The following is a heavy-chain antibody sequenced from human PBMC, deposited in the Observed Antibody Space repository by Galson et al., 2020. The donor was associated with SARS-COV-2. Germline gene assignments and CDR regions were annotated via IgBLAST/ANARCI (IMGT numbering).Heavy chain of an antibody. CDR2: IYWDDDK. CDR1: GFSLSTSGVG. Sequence: SGPTLVKPTQTLTLTCTFSGFSLSTSGVGVGWIRQPPGKALEWLALIYWDDDKRYSPSLKSRLTVTKGTSRDQVVLLMTNLDPADTATYLCAHRRDWNYYFDFWGQGIPVTVSA. CDR3: AHRRDWNYYFDF. V-gene: IGHV2-5*02. J-gene: IGHJ4*02. D-gene: IGHD1-1*01.